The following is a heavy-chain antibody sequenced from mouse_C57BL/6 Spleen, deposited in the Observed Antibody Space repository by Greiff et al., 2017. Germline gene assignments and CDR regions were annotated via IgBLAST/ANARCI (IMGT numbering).Heavy chain of an antibody. V-gene: IGHV1-64*01. D-gene: IGHD1-1*01. CDR1: GYTFTSYW. CDR3: ARALGSSQSFAD. Sequence: VQLQQPGPELVKPGASVKLSCKASGYTFTSYWMHWVKQRPGQGLEWIGMIHPNSGSTNYNEKFKSKATLTVDNSSSTAYMQLSSLTSEDSAVYDCARALGSSQSFADWGQGTLVTVSA. J-gene: IGHJ3*01. CDR2: IHPNSGST.